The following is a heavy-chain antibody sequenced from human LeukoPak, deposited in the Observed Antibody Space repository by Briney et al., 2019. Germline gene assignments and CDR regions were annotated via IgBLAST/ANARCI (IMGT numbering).Heavy chain of an antibody. V-gene: IGHV3-11*01. CDR2: ISSSGSTI. Sequence: GGSLRLSFAGSGFTSSDYYMSWIRQAPGKGLEWVSYISSSGSTIYYADSVKGRFTISGDNAKNSLYLQMNSLRAEDTAMYYCASTPQYYYASGSYPFDYWGQGTQVTVSS. CDR3: ASTPQYYYASGSYPFDY. D-gene: IGHD3-10*01. J-gene: IGHJ4*02. CDR1: GFTSSDYY.